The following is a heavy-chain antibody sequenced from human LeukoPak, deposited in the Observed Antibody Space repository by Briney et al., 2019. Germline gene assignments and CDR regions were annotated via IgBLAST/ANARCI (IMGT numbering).Heavy chain of an antibody. J-gene: IGHJ4*02. CDR3: ARDGDYDILTGYYNFHGY. CDR1: GYTFTSYG. V-gene: IGHV1-18*01. D-gene: IGHD3-9*01. Sequence: ASVKVSCKASGYTFTSYGISWVRQAPGQGLEWMGWISAYNGNTNYAQKLQGRVTMTTDTSTSTAYMELRSLRSDDTAVYYCARDGDYDILTGYYNFHGYWGQGTLVTVSS. CDR2: ISAYNGNT.